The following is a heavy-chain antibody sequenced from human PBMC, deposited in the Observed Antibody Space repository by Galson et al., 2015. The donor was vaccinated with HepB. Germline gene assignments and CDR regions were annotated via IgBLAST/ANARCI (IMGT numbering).Heavy chain of an antibody. CDR3: VTEGGEAVAGYYFDQ. Sequence: SVKVSCKVSGYTLTELSIRWVRQAPGKGLEWMGGFDPENGEKIYAQKFQGRVTMTEDTSTDTASMELSSLRPEDTAIYYCVTEGGEAVAGYYFDQWGQGTLVTVSS. J-gene: IGHJ4*02. D-gene: IGHD6-19*01. CDR2: FDPENGEK. CDR1: GYTLTELS. V-gene: IGHV1-24*01.